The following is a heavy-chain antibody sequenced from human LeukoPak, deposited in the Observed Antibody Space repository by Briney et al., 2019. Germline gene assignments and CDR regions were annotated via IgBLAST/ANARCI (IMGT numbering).Heavy chain of an antibody. J-gene: IGHJ4*02. CDR3: ARVVDYYGSGSSSPGWYFDY. Sequence: SETLSLTCTASGGSISSGGYYWSWIRQPPGKGLEWIGYIYYSGSTNYNPSLKSRVTISVDTSKNQFSLKLSSVTAADTAVYYCARVVDYYGSGSSSPGWYFDYWGQGTLVTVSS. D-gene: IGHD3-10*01. CDR2: IYYSGST. CDR1: GGSISSGGYY. V-gene: IGHV4-61*08.